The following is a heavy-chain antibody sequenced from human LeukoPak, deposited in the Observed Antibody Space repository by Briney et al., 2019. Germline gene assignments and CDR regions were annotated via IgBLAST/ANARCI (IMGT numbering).Heavy chain of an antibody. J-gene: IGHJ4*02. D-gene: IGHD2-21*01. CDR3: ARVPLWFFHFDY. CDR1: GFNFSSHE. V-gene: IGHV3-48*03. CDR2: ISSSGDTT. Sequence: GGSLRVSCAASGFNFSSHEMNWVRQAQGKGLEWISYISSSGDTTYTEDSGKGRFTVCGDNAKNSLYLQMNRLVAEDTAVYYCARVPLWFFHFDYWGQGVLVTVSS.